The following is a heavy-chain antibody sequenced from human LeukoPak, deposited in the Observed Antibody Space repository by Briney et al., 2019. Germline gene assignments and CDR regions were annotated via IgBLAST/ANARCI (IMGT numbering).Heavy chain of an antibody. CDR3: ARVSGDIVATWYFDY. V-gene: IGHV4-59*01. CDR2: IYYSGST. D-gene: IGHD5-12*01. J-gene: IGHJ4*02. Sequence: SETLSLTCTVSGGSISSYYWSWIRQPPGKGLEWIGYIYYSGSTNYNPSLKSRVTISVDTSKNQFSLKLSSVTAADTAVYYCARVSGDIVATWYFDYWGQGTLVTVSS. CDR1: GGSISSYY.